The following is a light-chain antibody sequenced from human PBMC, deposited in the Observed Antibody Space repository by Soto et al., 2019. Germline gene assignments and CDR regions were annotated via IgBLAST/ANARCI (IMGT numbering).Light chain of an antibody. J-gene: IGLJ1*01. V-gene: IGLV2-11*01. CDR1: SSDVGVYNY. CDR2: DVS. Sequence: QSVLTQPRSVSGSPGQSVTISCTGTSSDVGVYNYVSWYQQYPGKAPKIMIYDVSKRPSGVPDRFSGSKSDNTASLTISGLQAEDEVDYYCCSYAGSYTFVFGIGTKV. CDR3: CSYAGSYTFV.